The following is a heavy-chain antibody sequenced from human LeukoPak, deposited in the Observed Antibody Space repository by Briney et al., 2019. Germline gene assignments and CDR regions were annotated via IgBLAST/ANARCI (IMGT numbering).Heavy chain of an antibody. CDR1: GGSISSYY. CDR3: ARDGIAAAGGFDY. J-gene: IGHJ4*02. Sequence: SETLSLTCTVSGGSISSYYWSWLRQPPGKGLEWLGYIYYSGSTNYNPSLKSRVTISVDTSKNQFSLKLSSVTAADTAVYYCARDGIAAAGGFDYWGQGTLVTVSS. CDR2: IYYSGST. V-gene: IGHV4-59*01. D-gene: IGHD6-13*01.